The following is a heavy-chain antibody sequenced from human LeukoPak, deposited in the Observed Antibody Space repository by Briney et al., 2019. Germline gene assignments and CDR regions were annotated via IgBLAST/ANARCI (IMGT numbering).Heavy chain of an antibody. J-gene: IGHJ6*04. CDR2: INSDGSST. CDR1: GFTFSSYW. CDR3: ARSFGVVIPTDV. D-gene: IGHD3-3*01. Sequence: GGSPRLSCAASGFTFSSYWMHWVRQAPGKGLVWVSRINSDGSSTSYADSVKGRFTISRDNAKNTLYLQMNSLRAEDTAVYYCARSFGVVIPTDVWGKGTTVTVSS. V-gene: IGHV3-74*01.